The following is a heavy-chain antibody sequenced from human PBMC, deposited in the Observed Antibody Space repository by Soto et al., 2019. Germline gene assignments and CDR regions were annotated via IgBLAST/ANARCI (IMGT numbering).Heavy chain of an antibody. CDR2: IYPGDSDT. D-gene: IGHD2-2*01. J-gene: IGHJ3*01. CDR3: ARRLFFNSNRRHNFKRSNGAFDG. CDR1: GSSFTNYW. V-gene: IGHV5-51*01. Sequence: PGESLKISCQGSGSSFTNYWIGWVRQMPGKGLGWMGIIYPGDSDTRYSPSFQGQVSISVDKSITTAYLQWSSLKASDTAMYYCARRLFFNSNRRHNFKRSNGAFDGWGQGTMVTVSS.